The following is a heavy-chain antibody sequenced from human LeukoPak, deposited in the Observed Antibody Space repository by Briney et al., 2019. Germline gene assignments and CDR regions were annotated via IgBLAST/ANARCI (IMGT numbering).Heavy chain of an antibody. D-gene: IGHD2-2*01. J-gene: IGHJ6*02. Sequence: GGSLRLSCVDSGFTFSSHWMSWVRQAPGKGLEWVANIKQDGSDKYYVDSVKGRFTISRDNAKNSLYLQMNSLRAEDTAVYYCASSYCSTTSCYGGYVMDVWAKGPRSPSP. CDR1: GFTFSSHW. CDR3: ASSYCSTTSCYGGYVMDV. CDR2: IKQDGSDK. V-gene: IGHV3-7*01.